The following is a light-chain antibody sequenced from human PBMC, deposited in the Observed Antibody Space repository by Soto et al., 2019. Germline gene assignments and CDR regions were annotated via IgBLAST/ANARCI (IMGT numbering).Light chain of an antibody. V-gene: IGKV1-5*03. CDR3: QQYNSYPYT. CDR1: QSISGW. CDR2: KAS. J-gene: IGKJ2*01. Sequence: DIRMTQSPSTLSASVGDRVTITCRASQSISGWLAWYQQKPGKAPKLLIYKASSLESGVPSRFSGSGSGTEFTLTISSLQPDDFGTYYCQQYNSYPYTFGQGTKLEIK.